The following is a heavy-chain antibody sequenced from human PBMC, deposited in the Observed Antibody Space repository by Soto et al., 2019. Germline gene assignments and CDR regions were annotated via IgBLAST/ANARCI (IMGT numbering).Heavy chain of an antibody. CDR1: GYTFTSYY. CDR2: INPSGGST. D-gene: IGHD3-3*01. V-gene: IGHV1-46*01. J-gene: IGHJ6*02. Sequence: ASVKGSCKASGYTFTSYYMHWVRQAPGQGLEWMGIINPSGGSTSYAQKFQGRVTMTRDTSTSTVYMELSSLRSEDTAVYYCARTGSSRLRFLGLNTYYYYGMDVWGQGTTVT. CDR3: ARTGSSRLRFLGLNTYYYYGMDV.